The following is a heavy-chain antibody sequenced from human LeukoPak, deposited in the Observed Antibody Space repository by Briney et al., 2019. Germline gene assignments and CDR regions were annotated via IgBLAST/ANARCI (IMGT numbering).Heavy chain of an antibody. CDR2: IYPDDFDT. Sequence: PGESLKISCKASEYSFTSYWVAWVRQMPGKGLEWMGVIYPDDFDTRYSPSFQGQVTISADKSISTAFLQWSSLKASDTAIYYCARHGKLSASRNWFDPWGQGTLVTVSS. V-gene: IGHV5-51*01. CDR3: ARHGKLSASRNWFDP. CDR1: EYSFTSYW. J-gene: IGHJ5*02. D-gene: IGHD1-26*01.